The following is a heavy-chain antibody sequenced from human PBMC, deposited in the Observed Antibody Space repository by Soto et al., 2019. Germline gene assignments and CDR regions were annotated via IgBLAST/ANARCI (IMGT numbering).Heavy chain of an antibody. V-gene: IGHV3-30*18. D-gene: IGHD6-13*01. Sequence: QVQLVESGGGVVQPGRSLRLSCAASGFIFSNYGMHWVRQAPGKGLEWVAFMSYDGSNKYYADSVRGRFTISRDISKNTFYIQVNSLRAEDTAVYYCAKGISWSTSWQLFEYWGQGTLVTVSS. CDR2: MSYDGSNK. J-gene: IGHJ4*02. CDR3: AKGISWSTSWQLFEY. CDR1: GFIFSNYG.